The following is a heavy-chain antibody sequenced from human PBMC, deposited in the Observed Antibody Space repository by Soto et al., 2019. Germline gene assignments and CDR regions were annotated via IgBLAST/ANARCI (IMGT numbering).Heavy chain of an antibody. J-gene: IGHJ4*02. Sequence: SETLSLTCAVYGGSFSGYYWTWIRQPPGTGLEWIGEINHSGSTNYNPSLKSRVTISVDTSKNQFSLKLTSVTAADTAVYYCAREKITGLFDYWGKGTLVTVSS. D-gene: IGHD2-8*02. CDR3: AREKITGLFDY. CDR2: INHSGST. CDR1: GGSFSGYY. V-gene: IGHV4-34*01.